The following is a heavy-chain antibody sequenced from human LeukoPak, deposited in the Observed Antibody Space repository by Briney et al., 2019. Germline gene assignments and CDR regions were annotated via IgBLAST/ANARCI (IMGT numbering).Heavy chain of an antibody. Sequence: SETLSLTCTVSGGSISSYYWSWIRQPPGKGLEWIGYIYYSGSTNYNPSLKSRVTISVDTSKNQFSLKLSSVTAADTAVYYCARRYFDWLLESWAFDIWGQGSMVTVSS. V-gene: IGHV4-59*01. CDR3: ARRYFDWLLESWAFDI. CDR1: GGSISSYY. D-gene: IGHD3-9*01. CDR2: IYYSGST. J-gene: IGHJ3*02.